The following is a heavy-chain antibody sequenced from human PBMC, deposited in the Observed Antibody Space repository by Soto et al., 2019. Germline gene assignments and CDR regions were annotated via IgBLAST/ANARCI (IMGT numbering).Heavy chain of an antibody. CDR3: ARGRIAAAGTKDPDFDY. CDR1: GGSISSGDYY. J-gene: IGHJ4*02. CDR2: IYYSGST. D-gene: IGHD6-13*01. Sequence: SETLSLTCTVSGGSISSGDYYWSWIRQPPGKGLEWIGYIYYSGSTYYNPSLKSRVTISVDTSKNQFSLKLSSVTAADTAVYYCARGRIAAAGTKDPDFDYWGQGTLVTVSS. V-gene: IGHV4-30-4*01.